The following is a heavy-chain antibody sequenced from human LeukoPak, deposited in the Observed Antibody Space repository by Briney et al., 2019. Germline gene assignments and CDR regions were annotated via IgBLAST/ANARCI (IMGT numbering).Heavy chain of an antibody. V-gene: IGHV3-21*01. CDR1: GFTFSSYT. CDR3: ARHLRIAVAGFDY. Sequence: GGSLRLSCAASGFTFSSYTMNWVRQAPGKGLEWVSSISSSGSYIYYADSVKGRFTISRDNAKNSLYLQMNSLRAEDTAVYFCARHLRIAVAGFDYWGQGTLVTVSS. J-gene: IGHJ4*02. CDR2: ISSSGSYI. D-gene: IGHD6-19*01.